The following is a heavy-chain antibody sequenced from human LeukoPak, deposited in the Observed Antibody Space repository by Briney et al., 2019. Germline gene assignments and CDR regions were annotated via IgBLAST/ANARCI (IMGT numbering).Heavy chain of an antibody. Sequence: GGSLRLSCAASGFTFDDYAMHWVRQAPGKGLEWVSGISWNSGSIGYADSVKGRFTISRDNAKNSLYLQMNSLRAEDTAVYYCASIAVAGINWFDPWGQGTLVTVSS. D-gene: IGHD6-19*01. V-gene: IGHV3-9*01. CDR2: ISWNSGSI. CDR1: GFTFDDYA. J-gene: IGHJ5*02. CDR3: ASIAVAGINWFDP.